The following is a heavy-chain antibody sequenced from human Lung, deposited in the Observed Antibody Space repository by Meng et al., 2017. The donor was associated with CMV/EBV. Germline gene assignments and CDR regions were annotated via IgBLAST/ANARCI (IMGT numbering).Heavy chain of an antibody. V-gene: IGHV4-31*03. CDR1: GGPIGSGGYY. J-gene: IGHJ4*02. D-gene: IGHD5-24*01. CDR3: AREAGRDGYATPKFDY. CDR2: IYYTGST. Sequence: VPLQESGPGLWKPSHTLSLTCTVSGGPIGSGGYYWSWIRQHPGKGLEWIGYIYYTGSTFYNPSLKSRVTISVDTSKNQFSLKLIPATAADTAVYYCAREAGRDGYATPKFDYWGQGTLVTVPS.